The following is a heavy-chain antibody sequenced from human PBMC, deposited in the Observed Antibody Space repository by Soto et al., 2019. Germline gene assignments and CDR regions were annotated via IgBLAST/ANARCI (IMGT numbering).Heavy chain of an antibody. V-gene: IGHV3-21*01. CDR1: GFTFTSYT. Sequence: GGSLRLSCAASGFTFTSYTMNWVRQAPGKGLEWVSSISSSSSYIYQADSVKGRFTISRDNAKNSLYLQMNSLRAEDTAVYYCARDPEWLPLTRAVDCCGQGTLVTVSS. D-gene: IGHD5-18*01. J-gene: IGHJ4*02. CDR2: ISSSSSYI. CDR3: ARDPEWLPLTRAVDC.